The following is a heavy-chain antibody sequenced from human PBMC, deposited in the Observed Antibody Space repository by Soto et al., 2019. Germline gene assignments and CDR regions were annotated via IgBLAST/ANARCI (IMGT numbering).Heavy chain of an antibody. CDR2: IYYSGSA. J-gene: IGHJ4*02. D-gene: IGHD6-6*01. CDR1: GASISRGAYY. V-gene: IGHV4-31*03. Sequence: SETLSLTCSVSGASISRGAYYWSWIRQHPGKGLEWIGDIYYSGSAYYNPSLKSRVAISVDTSQNQFSLRLSSVTAADTAVYYCARVMIAARRSQYYFDYWGQGTLVTVSS. CDR3: ARVMIAARRSQYYFDY.